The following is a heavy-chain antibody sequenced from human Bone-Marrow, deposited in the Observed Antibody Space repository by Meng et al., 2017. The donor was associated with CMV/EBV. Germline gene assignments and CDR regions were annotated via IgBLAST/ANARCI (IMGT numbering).Heavy chain of an antibody. CDR2: IIPILGIA. D-gene: IGHD2-15*01. CDR3: AIHCGSCYSYYYYYYYGMDV. J-gene: IGHJ6*02. CDR1: GGTFSSYT. Sequence: SVKVSCKASGGTFSSYTISWVRQAPGQGLERMGRIIPILGIANYAQKFQGRVTITADKSTSTAYMELSSLRSEDTAVYYCAIHCGSCYSYYYYYYYGMDVWGQGTTVTVSS. V-gene: IGHV1-69*02.